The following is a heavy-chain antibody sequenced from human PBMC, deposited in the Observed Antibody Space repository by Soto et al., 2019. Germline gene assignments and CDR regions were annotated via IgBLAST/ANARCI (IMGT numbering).Heavy chain of an antibody. CDR2: INHSGST. CDR3: ARGLFSENYYSGGWYYFDS. CDR1: GGSFSGYS. V-gene: IGHV4-34*01. J-gene: IGHJ4*02. Sequence: SETLSLTCAVYGGSFSGYSWTWIRQSPGKGLEWIGQINHSGSTNYNPSLKSRVTISLVTSKNQFSLELTSVTAADTAVYYCARGLFSENYYSGGWYYFDSWGQGTLVTVSS. D-gene: IGHD1-26*01.